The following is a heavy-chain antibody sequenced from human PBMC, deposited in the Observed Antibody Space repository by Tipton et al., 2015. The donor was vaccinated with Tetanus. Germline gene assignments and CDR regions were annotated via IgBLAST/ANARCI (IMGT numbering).Heavy chain of an antibody. J-gene: IGHJ4*02. D-gene: IGHD6-19*01. V-gene: IGHV4-59*12. CDR1: GGSISTYY. Sequence: LRLSCTVSGGSISTYYWTWIRQPPGTGLEWIGYIFHSGSTNYNPSLKSRVTISVDTSKNQFSLKLSSVTAADTAVYYCARDSSGWYGGWGQGTLVTVSS. CDR3: ARDSSGWYGG. CDR2: IFHSGST.